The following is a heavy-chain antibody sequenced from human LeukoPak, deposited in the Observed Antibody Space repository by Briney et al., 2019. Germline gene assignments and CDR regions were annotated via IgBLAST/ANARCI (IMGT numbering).Heavy chain of an antibody. CDR3: ARVGYCSGDSCYFRYFDL. J-gene: IGHJ2*01. D-gene: IGHD2-15*01. CDR2: IYYIGST. CDR1: GGSISSGSYY. Sequence: PSQTLSLTCTVSGGSISSGSYYWSWIRQPPGKGLEWIGYIYYIGSTNYNPSLKSRVTISVDMSKNQFSLKLSSVTAADTAVYYCARVGYCSGDSCYFRYFDLWGRGTLVTVSS. V-gene: IGHV4-61*01.